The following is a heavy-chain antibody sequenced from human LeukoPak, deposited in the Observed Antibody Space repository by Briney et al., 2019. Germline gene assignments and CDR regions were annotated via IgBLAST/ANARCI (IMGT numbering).Heavy chain of an antibody. CDR1: GFSFSSYN. Sequence: GASLRLSCAASGFSFSSYNMNWVRQAPGKGLEWVSSISSTGGTTYYADSVKGRFTISRDNSKNTLYLQMNSLRAEDTAVYYCAKDFTLYSSFHGGFDYWGQGTLVTVSS. CDR3: AKDFTLYSSFHGGFDY. D-gene: IGHD6-6*01. J-gene: IGHJ4*02. V-gene: IGHV3-23*01. CDR2: ISSTGGTT.